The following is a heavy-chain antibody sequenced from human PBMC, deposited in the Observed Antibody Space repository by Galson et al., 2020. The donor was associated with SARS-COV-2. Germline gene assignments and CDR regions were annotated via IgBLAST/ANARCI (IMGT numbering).Heavy chain of an antibody. Sequence: ASVKVSCKASGYTFTGYYMHWVRQAPGQGLEWMGWINPNSGGTNYAQKFQGRVTMTRDTSISTAYMELSRLRSDDTAVYYCARGGLSYYDSSGYYNDAFDMWGQGTMVTVSS. J-gene: IGHJ3*02. D-gene: IGHD3-22*01. CDR3: ARGGLSYYDSSGYYNDAFDM. CDR2: INPNSGGT. CDR1: GYTFTGYY. V-gene: IGHV1-2*02.